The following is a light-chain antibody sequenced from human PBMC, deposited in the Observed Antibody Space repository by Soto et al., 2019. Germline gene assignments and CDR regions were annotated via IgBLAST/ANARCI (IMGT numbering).Light chain of an antibody. J-gene: IGLJ1*01. CDR1: SSNIGSNY. V-gene: IGLV1-47*01. CDR3: AAWDDSLSGYV. CDR2: RNN. Sequence: QAVVTQPPSASGTPGQRVTISCSGSSSNIGSNYVYWYQQLPGTAPKLLIYRNNQRPSGVPDRFSGSKSGTSASLAISGLRSGDEADYYCAAWDDSLSGYVFGTGTQVTLL.